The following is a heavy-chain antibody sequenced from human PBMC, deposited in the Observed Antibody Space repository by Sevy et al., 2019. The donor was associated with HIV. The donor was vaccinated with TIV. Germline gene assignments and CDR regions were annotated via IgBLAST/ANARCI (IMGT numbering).Heavy chain of an antibody. V-gene: IGHV4-59*08. CDR3: AGENAWGRGYS. D-gene: IGHD1-26*01. Sequence: SETLSLTCTVSGGSITSLYWNWIRQPPGKGLEWIANIYYNGHINYNPSLKSRVTLSLDTSKNQFCLRLSSGTAADTAMYYCAGENAWGRGYSWGQGTLVTVSS. CDR2: IYYNGHI. J-gene: IGHJ4*02. CDR1: GGSITSLY.